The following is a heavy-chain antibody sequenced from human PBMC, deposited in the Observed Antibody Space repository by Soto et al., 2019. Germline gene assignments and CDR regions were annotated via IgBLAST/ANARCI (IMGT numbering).Heavy chain of an antibody. CDR2: IYYSGST. CDR1: GGSISSGGYY. Sequence: SSETLSLTCTVSGGSISSGGYYWSWIRQHPGKGLEWIGYIYYSGSTYCNPSLKSRVTISVDTSKNQFSLKLSSVTAADTAVYYCARDTVTTHYYYGMDVWGQGTTVTVSS. D-gene: IGHD4-4*01. V-gene: IGHV4-31*03. J-gene: IGHJ6*02. CDR3: ARDTVTTHYYYGMDV.